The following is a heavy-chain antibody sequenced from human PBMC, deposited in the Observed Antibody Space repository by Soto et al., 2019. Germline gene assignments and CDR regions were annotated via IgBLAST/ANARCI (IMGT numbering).Heavy chain of an antibody. CDR3: ARRYYDILTPPRLDI. CDR2: IYPGDSDT. V-gene: IGHV5-51*01. D-gene: IGHD3-9*01. J-gene: IGHJ3*02. Sequence: GESLKISCKGSGYSFTSYWIGWVRQMPGKGLEWMGIIYPGDSDTRYSPSFQGQVTISADKSISTAYLQWSSLKASDTAMYYCARRYYDILTPPRLDIWGQGTMVTVSS. CDR1: GYSFTSYW.